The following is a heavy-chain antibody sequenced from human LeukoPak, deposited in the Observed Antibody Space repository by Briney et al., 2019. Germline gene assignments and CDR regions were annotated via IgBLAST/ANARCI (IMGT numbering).Heavy chain of an antibody. D-gene: IGHD2-2*01. J-gene: IGHJ5*02. CDR1: GFTFSDYY. CDR3: ARPRYCSSTSCSGGFDP. V-gene: IGHV3-11*01. Sequence: GGSLRLSCAASGFTFSDYYMSWIRQAPGKGQEWVSYISSSGSTIYYADSVKGRFTISRDNAKNSLYLQMNSLRAEDTAVYYCARPRYCSSTSCSGGFDPWGQGTLVTVSS. CDR2: ISSSGSTI.